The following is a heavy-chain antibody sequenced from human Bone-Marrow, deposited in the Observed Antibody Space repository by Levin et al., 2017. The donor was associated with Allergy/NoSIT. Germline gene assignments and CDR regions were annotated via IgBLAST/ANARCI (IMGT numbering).Heavy chain of an antibody. CDR2: FYYSGSP. Sequence: SETLSLTCSVSAASVASNYWHWIRQPPGKGLEWIGYFYYSGSPDYNPSLKSRVTMSVDTSKNQFSLKLTSVTAADTAVYYCARSPTDPYYDYVWGSYRRPWYFDYWGQGILVTVSS. D-gene: IGHD3-16*02. J-gene: IGHJ4*02. CDR1: AASVASNY. V-gene: IGHV4-59*02. CDR3: ARSPTDPYYDYVWGSYRRPWYFDY.